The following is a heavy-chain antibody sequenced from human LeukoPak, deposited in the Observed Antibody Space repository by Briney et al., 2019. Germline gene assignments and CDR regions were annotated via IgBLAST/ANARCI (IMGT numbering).Heavy chain of an antibody. Sequence: GGSLRLSCAASGFTFSNYNMNWVRQAQGKGLEWVSVISSGGSTYYADSVKGRFTISRDNSKNTLYLQMNSLRAEDTAVYYCARDHKGYSYGYRRGYSDYYYMDVWGKGTTVTVPS. J-gene: IGHJ6*03. CDR1: GFTFSNYN. CDR3: ARDHKGYSYGYRRGYSDYYYMDV. V-gene: IGHV3-66*01. CDR2: ISSGGST. D-gene: IGHD5-18*01.